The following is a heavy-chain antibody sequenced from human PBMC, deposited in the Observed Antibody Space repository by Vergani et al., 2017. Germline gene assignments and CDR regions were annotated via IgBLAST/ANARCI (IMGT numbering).Heavy chain of an antibody. CDR2: IWYDGSNK. J-gene: IGHJ4*02. D-gene: IGHD6-19*01. CDR1: GFTFSSYG. CDR3: ASGLGYSSGWWGSPFDY. Sequence: QVQLVESGGGVVQPGRSLRLSCAASGFTFSSYGMHWVRQAPGKGLEWGAVIWYDGSNKYYADSVKGRFTISRDNSKNTLYLQMNSLRAEDTAVYYCASGLGYSSGWWGSPFDYWGQGTLVTVSS. V-gene: IGHV3-30*19.